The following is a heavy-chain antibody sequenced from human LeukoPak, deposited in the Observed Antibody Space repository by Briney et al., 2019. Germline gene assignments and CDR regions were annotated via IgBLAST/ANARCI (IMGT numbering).Heavy chain of an antibody. CDR1: GYTFTGYY. D-gene: IGHD2-15*01. V-gene: IGHV1-2*02. CDR3: ASTGGVAATISYIYWFDP. J-gene: IGHJ5*02. CDR2: INPNSGGT. Sequence: GASVKVSCKASGYTFTGYYMHWVRQAPGQGLEWMGWINPNSGGTNYAQKFQGGVTMTRDTSISTAYMELSRLRSDDTAVYYCASTGGVAATISYIYWFDPWGQGTLVTVSS.